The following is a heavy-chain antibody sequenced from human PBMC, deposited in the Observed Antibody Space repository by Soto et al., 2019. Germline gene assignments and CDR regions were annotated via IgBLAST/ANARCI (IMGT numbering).Heavy chain of an antibody. J-gene: IGHJ4*02. V-gene: IGHV3-9*01. CDR1: GFTFNDYA. CDR3: AKDSHWSLDY. Sequence: EVQLVESGGNLVQPGRSLRLSCATSGFTFNDYAMHWVRQDPGKGLEWISSINENSGSLDYADSVRGRFTISRDNAKNSLYLQMNSLRTEDTALYYCAKDSHWSLDYWGQGTLVTVSS. D-gene: IGHD1-1*01. CDR2: INENSGSL.